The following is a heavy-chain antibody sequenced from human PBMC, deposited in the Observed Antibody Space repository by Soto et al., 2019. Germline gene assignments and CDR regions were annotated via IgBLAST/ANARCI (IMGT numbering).Heavy chain of an antibody. J-gene: IGHJ6*03. CDR2: IYYSGST. CDR3: ARRRDDYYYYYMDV. V-gene: IGHV4-31*03. CDR1: GGSISSGGYY. Sequence: PSETLSLTCTVSGGSISSGGYYWSWIRQHPGKGLEWIGYIYYSGSTYYNPSLKSRVTISVDTSKNQFSLKLSSVTAADTAVYYCARRRDDYYYYYMDVWGKGTTVTVSS.